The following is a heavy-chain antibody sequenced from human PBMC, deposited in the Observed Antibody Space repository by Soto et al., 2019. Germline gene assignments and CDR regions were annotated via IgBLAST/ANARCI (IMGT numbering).Heavy chain of an antibody. D-gene: IGHD2-21*01. V-gene: IGHV1-69*01. CDR1: GGTFSSYS. Sequence: QVQLVQSGAEVEKPGSSVRVSCKASGGTFSSYSMNWVRQAPGQGLEWMGGIIPIFGTANYAQKFQGRVTLTADAYTSTAHMELSSLRYEATAVYYVARPSQAWPGGWYFDLWGRGTLVTVSS. CDR3: ARPSQAWPGGWYFDL. J-gene: IGHJ2*01. CDR2: IIPIFGTA.